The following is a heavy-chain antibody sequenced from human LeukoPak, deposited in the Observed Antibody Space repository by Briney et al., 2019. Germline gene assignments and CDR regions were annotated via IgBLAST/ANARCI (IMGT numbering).Heavy chain of an antibody. CDR2: INPSGGST. CDR3: ARDIVVIPAANGIDY. Sequence: GASVKVSCKASGYTFTSYYMHWVRQATGQGLEWMGIINPSGGSTSYAQKFQGRVTMTRDTSTTTVYMELSSLRSEDTAVYYCARDIVVIPAANGIDYWGQGALVTVSS. D-gene: IGHD2-2*01. V-gene: IGHV1-46*01. CDR1: GYTFTSYY. J-gene: IGHJ4*02.